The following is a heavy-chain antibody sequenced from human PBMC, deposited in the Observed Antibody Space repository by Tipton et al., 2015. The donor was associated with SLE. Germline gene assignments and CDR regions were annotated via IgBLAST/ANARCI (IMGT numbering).Heavy chain of an antibody. CDR1: GGSFSGYY. CDR3: ARSLGGSWGVGYYFDY. V-gene: IGHV4-34*01. J-gene: IGHJ4*02. CDR2: IYYSGST. Sequence: TLSLTCAVYGGSFSGYYWSWIRQPPGKGLEWIGSIYYSGSTYYNPSLKSRVTISVDTSKNQFSLKLSSVTAADTAVYYCARSLGGSWGVGYYFDYWGQGTLVTVSS. D-gene: IGHD1-26*01.